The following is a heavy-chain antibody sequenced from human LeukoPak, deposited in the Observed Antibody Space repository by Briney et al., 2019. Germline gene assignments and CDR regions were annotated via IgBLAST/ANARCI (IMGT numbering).Heavy chain of an antibody. D-gene: IGHD6-19*01. CDR1: GFTFSSYA. Sequence: RSLRLSCAASGFTFSSYAMHWVRQAPGKGLEWVALIGSDGNKNSYADSVKGRFTISRDNSKNTLYLQMNSLRAEGTAVYYCARDHYSSGPYYFDYWGQGTLVTVSS. CDR2: IGSDGNKN. CDR3: ARDHYSSGPYYFDY. J-gene: IGHJ4*02. V-gene: IGHV3-33*01.